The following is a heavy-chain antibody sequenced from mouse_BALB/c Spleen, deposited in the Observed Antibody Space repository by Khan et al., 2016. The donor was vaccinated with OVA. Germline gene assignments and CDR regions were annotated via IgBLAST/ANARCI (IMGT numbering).Heavy chain of an antibody. CDR3: ARSGYGNPFAY. CDR1: GYTFTSYY. CDR2: INPNNGDS. Sequence: QVQLQQSGAELVKPGTSVKISCKASGYTFTSYYMYWVKQRPGQGLEWIGGINPNNGDSNFNEKFKSKATLTGDKSSSTAYMQLGILTSEDSAVYYCARSGYGNPFAYWGQGTLVTVSA. D-gene: IGHD2-1*01. V-gene: IGHV1S81*02. J-gene: IGHJ3*01.